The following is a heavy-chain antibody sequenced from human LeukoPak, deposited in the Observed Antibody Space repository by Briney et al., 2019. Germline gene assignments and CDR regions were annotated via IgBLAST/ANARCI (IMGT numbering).Heavy chain of an antibody. V-gene: IGHV5-51*01. Sequence: GGSLEISLKGSGCSFTSYWIGWGRPMPGKGLEGMGIIYPGDSDTRYSPSFQGQLTISAHKSISTPYLQWSSLKASDTAMYYCARLVDTIYGGNSGPSDYWGQGTLVTVSS. J-gene: IGHJ4*02. D-gene: IGHD4-23*01. CDR3: ARLVDTIYGGNSGPSDY. CDR1: GCSFTSYW. CDR2: IYPGDSDT.